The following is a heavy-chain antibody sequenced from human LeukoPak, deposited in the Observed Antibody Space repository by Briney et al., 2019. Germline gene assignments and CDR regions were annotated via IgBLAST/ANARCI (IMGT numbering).Heavy chain of an antibody. CDR3: ARSGITNRWVPSAAPSDY. CDR2: ISAYNGNT. CDR1: GYTFTSYG. D-gene: IGHD1-14*01. Sequence: ASVKVSCKASGYTFTSYGISWVRQAPGQGLEWMGWISAYNGNTNYAQKLQGRVTMTTDTSTSTAYMELGSLRSDDTAVYYCARSGITNRWVPSAAPSDYWGQGTLVTVSS. V-gene: IGHV1-18*01. J-gene: IGHJ4*02.